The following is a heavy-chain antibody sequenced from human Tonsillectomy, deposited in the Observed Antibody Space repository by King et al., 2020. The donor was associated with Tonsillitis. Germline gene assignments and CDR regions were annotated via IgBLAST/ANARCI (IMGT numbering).Heavy chain of an antibody. CDR3: ARQGRKYSGEKYFDD. Sequence: VQLVESGAEMKNPGASVKVSCQSSGYTFSDNYIHWVRQAPGQGLEWMGWINSDSGNTDYAQRFQGRVTLTRDASISTVYMELGSLTSDDTAVYYCARQGRKYSGEKYFDDWGQGTLVSVPS. CDR1: GYTFSDNY. V-gene: IGHV1-2*02. J-gene: IGHJ4*02. CDR2: INSDSGNT. D-gene: IGHD6-19*01.